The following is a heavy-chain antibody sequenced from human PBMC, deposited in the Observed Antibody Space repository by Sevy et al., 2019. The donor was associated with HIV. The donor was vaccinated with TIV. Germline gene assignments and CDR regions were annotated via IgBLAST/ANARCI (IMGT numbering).Heavy chain of an antibody. CDR3: AKGTFYSSGIASPFDI. CDR1: GFTFSSSN. CDR2: ISYDGSNK. J-gene: IGHJ3*02. Sequence: GGSLRLSCAASGFTFSSSNMNWVRQAPGKGLEWVAVISYDGSNKYYADSVKGRFTISRDNSKNTLYLQMNSLRAEDTAVYHCAKGTFYSSGIASPFDIWGQGTMVTVSS. D-gene: IGHD6-19*01. V-gene: IGHV3-30*18.